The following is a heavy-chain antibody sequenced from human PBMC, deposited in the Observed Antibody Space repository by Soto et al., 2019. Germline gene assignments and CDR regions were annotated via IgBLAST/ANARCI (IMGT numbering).Heavy chain of an antibody. CDR2: IIPIFGTA. CDR3: ARGKAYCGGDCPYGMDV. D-gene: IGHD2-21*02. V-gene: IGHV1-69*12. CDR1: GGTFSSYA. J-gene: IGHJ6*02. Sequence: QVQLVQSGAEVKKPGSSVKVSCKASGGTFSSYAISWVRQAPGQGLEWMGGIIPIFGTANYAQKFQGRVTITADESTSTADMELSSLRSEDTAVYYCARGKAYCGGDCPYGMDVWGQGTTVTVSS.